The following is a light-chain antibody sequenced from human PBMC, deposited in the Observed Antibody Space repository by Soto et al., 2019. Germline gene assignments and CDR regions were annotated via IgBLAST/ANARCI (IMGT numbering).Light chain of an antibody. CDR1: QSMSSW. V-gene: IGKV1-5*01. CDR2: DAS. CDR3: QQCSIYSYT. J-gene: IGKJ2*01. Sequence: DIQMTQSPPTLSASVGDRVTITCRASQSMSSWLAWYQQKPGKAPNLLIYDASSLKSGVPSRLRGSKSETEFTLTISTLQPDDCATCSSQQCSIYSYTFGMGTQLEIK.